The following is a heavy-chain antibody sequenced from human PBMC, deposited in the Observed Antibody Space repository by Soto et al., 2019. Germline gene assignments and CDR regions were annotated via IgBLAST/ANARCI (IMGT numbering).Heavy chain of an antibody. J-gene: IGHJ4*02. CDR1: GYTFTSYG. D-gene: IGHD2-2*01. V-gene: IGHV1-18*01. CDR3: ARDTLWSVIVPAALPQFDY. CDR2: ISAYNGNT. Sequence: GASVKVSCKASGYTFTSYGISWVRQAPGQGLEWMGWISAYNGNTNYAQKLQDRVTMTTHTSTSTAYMELRSLRSDDTAMYYCARDTLWSVIVPAALPQFDYWGQGTLVTVSS.